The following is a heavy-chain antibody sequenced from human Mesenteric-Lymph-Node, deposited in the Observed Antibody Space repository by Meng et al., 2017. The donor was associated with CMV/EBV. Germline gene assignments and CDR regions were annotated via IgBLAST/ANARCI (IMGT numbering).Heavy chain of an antibody. D-gene: IGHD2-2*01. Sequence: SETLSLTCTVSGGSVSSGSYYWSWIRQPPGRGLEWIGYFYYSGSTNYNPSLKSRVTISIDTTKNQLSLNMSSVTAADTAVYYCASAFCSSSTCWNYYYHGMDVWGQGTTVTVSS. CDR2: FYYSGST. CDR3: ASAFCSSSTCWNYYYHGMDV. J-gene: IGHJ6*02. V-gene: IGHV4-61*01. CDR1: GGSVSSGSYY.